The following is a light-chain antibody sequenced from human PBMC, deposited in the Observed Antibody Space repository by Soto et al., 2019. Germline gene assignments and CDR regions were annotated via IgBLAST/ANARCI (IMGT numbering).Light chain of an antibody. V-gene: IGKV1-5*03. CDR2: KAS. CDR1: QTISSW. CDR3: QNYNSYSEE. J-gene: IGKJ1*01. Sequence: IQMTQSPWTRAGPVGGRGTSTFRASQTISSWLAWYQQKPGKAPKLLIYKASTLKSGVPSRFSGSGSGTEFTLTISSLQPDDFATYYCQNYNSYSEEFGQGNKGAIK.